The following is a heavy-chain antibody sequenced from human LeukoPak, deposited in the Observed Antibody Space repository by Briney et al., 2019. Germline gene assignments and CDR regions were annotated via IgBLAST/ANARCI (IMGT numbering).Heavy chain of an antibody. J-gene: IGHJ4*02. CDR2: IYYSGDT. CDR3: HARGKPFGELSR. D-gene: IGHD3-10*01. Sequence: SETLSLTCTVSGGSISSGDYYWSWIRQHPGKGLEWIGYIYYSGDTYYNPSLKSRVTISVDTSKNQFSLKLSSVTAADTAVYYCHARGKPFGELSRWGQGTLVTVSS. CDR1: GGSISSGDYY. V-gene: IGHV4-30-4*08.